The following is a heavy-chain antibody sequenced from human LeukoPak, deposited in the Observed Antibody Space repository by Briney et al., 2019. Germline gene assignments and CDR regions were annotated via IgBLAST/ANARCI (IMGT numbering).Heavy chain of an antibody. D-gene: IGHD1-26*01. CDR3: ARDREVGATGYYFDY. V-gene: IGHV1-2*02. CDR1: GYTFTGYY. Sequence: HGASVKVSCKASGYTFTGYYMHWVRQAPGQGLEWMGWINPNSGGTNYAQKFQGRVTMTRDTSISTAYMELSRLRSDDTAVYYCARDREVGATGYYFDYWGQGTLVTVSS. J-gene: IGHJ4*02. CDR2: INPNSGGT.